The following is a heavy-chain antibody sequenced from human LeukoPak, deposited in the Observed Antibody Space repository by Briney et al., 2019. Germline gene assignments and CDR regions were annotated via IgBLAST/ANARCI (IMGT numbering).Heavy chain of an antibody. CDR2: IYGGGSR. CDR3: ARDLASNTGWEFDY. CDR1: GFTVSSNY. V-gene: IGHV3-53*01. D-gene: IGHD6-19*01. Sequence: GGSLRLSCAASGFTVSSNYMNWVRRAPGKGLEWVSLIYGGGSRYYADSVKGRFTISRDNSKNTLYLQMNSLRAEDTAVYYCARDLASNTGWEFDYWGQGTLVTVSS. J-gene: IGHJ4*02.